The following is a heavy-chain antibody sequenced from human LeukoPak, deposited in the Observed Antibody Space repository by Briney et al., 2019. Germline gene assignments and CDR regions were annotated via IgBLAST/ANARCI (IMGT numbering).Heavy chain of an antibody. D-gene: IGHD3-10*01. J-gene: IGHJ3*02. Sequence: SQTLSLTCTVPGGSISSGSYFWTWIRQHAGKGLEWIGRFYTSETINYNPSLKSRVTISVDTSKNQFSLNVTSVAAADTAVYYCARGGYGSGSGGAFDIWGQGTMVTVSS. CDR2: FYTSETI. CDR1: GGSISSGSYF. CDR3: ARGGYGSGSGGAFDI. V-gene: IGHV4-61*02.